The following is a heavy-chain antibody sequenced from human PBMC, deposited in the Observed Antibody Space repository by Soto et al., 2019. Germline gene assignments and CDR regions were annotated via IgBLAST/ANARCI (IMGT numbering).Heavy chain of an antibody. Sequence: PGGSLRLFCAASGLTLRNSGFHWVRQAPDRELEWVAVIWFDGSNKYYADSVKGRFAISKDNSKNMLYLQMDSLRAEDTAVYFCAKDRSVSHLDYWGQGSLVTV. D-gene: IGHD4-4*01. CDR1: GLTLRNSG. CDR2: IWFDGSNK. V-gene: IGHV3-33*06. J-gene: IGHJ4*02. CDR3: AKDRSVSHLDY.